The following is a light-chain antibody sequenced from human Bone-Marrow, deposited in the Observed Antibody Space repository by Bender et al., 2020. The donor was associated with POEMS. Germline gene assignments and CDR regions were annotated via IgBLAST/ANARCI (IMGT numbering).Light chain of an antibody. CDR3: AGWDDTLRVPV. V-gene: IGLV1-47*01. CDR2: MDN. CDR1: SSNIGTNP. J-gene: IGLJ2*01. Sequence: QSVLTQPPSASGTPGQRVTISCSGSSSNIGTNPVNWYQQLPGTAPKLLIYMDNQRPSGVPDRFSGSKSGTSASLAISGLLSEDEADYYCAGWDDTLRVPVFGGGTKLTVL.